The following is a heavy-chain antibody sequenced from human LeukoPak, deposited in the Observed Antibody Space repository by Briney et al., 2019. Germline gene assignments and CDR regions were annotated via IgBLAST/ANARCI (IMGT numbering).Heavy chain of an antibody. CDR2: ISSSSSYI. D-gene: IGHD3-10*01. CDR1: GFTFSSYS. V-gene: IGHV3-21*01. Sequence: GGSLGLSCAASGFTFSSYSMNWVRQAPGKGLEWVSSISSSSSYIYYADSVKGRFTISRDNAKNSLYLQMNSLRAEDTAVYYCARDPLNYYGSGSAVDYWGQGTLVTVSS. J-gene: IGHJ4*02. CDR3: ARDPLNYYGSGSAVDY.